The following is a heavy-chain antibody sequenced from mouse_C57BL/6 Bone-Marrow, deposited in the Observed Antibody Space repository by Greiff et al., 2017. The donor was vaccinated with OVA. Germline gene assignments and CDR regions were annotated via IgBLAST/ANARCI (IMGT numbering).Heavy chain of an antibody. CDR1: GYYITSGYY. CDR2: ISYDGSN. D-gene: IGHD2-1*01. Sequence: QLQESGPGLVKPSQSLSLPCSVTGYYITSGYYWTWIRQFPGKKLAWMGYISYDGSNNYNPSLNNRISITRDTSKNQFFLKLNSVTTEDTATYYCAREVIYYGNYVFSGFAYWGQGTLVTVSA. V-gene: IGHV3-6*01. CDR3: AREVIYYGNYVFSGFAY. J-gene: IGHJ3*01.